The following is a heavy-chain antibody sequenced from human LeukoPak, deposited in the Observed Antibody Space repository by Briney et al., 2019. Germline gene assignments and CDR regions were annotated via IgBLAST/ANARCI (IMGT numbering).Heavy chain of an antibody. CDR3: ARDDSGSYYDY. CDR1: GFTFRSYW. CDR2: IKQDGSEK. Sequence: GGSLRLSCAASGFTFRSYWMSWVRQAPGKGLEWVANIKQDGSEKYYVDSVKGRFTISKDNAKNSLYLQMNSLRAEDTAVYYCARDDSGSYYDYWGQGTLVTVSS. V-gene: IGHV3-7*01. D-gene: IGHD1-26*01. J-gene: IGHJ4*02.